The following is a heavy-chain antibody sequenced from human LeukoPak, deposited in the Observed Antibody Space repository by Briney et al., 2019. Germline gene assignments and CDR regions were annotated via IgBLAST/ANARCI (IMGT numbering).Heavy chain of an antibody. Sequence: PSETLSLTCTVSGGSISSSSYYWGWIRQPPGKGLECIGNIYSSGTTYYNPSLKSRVTISIDTSRSQFSLRLSSVTAADTAVYYCVQNIPGSIEHWGQGTLVTVS. V-gene: IGHV4-39*01. CDR1: GGSISSSSYY. D-gene: IGHD1-20*01. CDR2: IYSSGTT. CDR3: VQNIPGSIEH. J-gene: IGHJ1*01.